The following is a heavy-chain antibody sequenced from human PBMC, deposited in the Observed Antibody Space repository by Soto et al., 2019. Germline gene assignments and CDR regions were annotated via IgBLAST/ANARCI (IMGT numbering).Heavy chain of an antibody. J-gene: IGHJ4*02. CDR2: IYYTGRV. V-gene: IGHV4-30-4*01. Sequence: SETLSLTCAVSGYSISSGYYWTWIRQPPGEGLEWIGYIYYTGRVSSTPSLESRVTISIDTSKNQFSLKLSSVSAADTAVYFCAREGSSSPTYFDFWGPGTLVTVSS. CDR1: GYSISSGYY. D-gene: IGHD2-15*01. CDR3: AREGSSSPTYFDF.